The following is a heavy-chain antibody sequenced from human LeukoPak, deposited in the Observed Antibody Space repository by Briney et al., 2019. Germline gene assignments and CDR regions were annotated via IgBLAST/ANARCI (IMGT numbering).Heavy chain of an antibody. CDR3: AKGTTLTPDYYGMDV. Sequence: GRSLRLSCAASGFTFDDYAMHWVRQAPGKGLEWVSGISWNSGSIGYADSVKGRFTISRDNAKNSLYLQMNSLRAEDTALYYCAKGTTLTPDYYGMDVWGQGTTVTVSS. D-gene: IGHD2-15*01. CDR2: ISWNSGSI. J-gene: IGHJ6*02. CDR1: GFTFDDYA. V-gene: IGHV3-9*01.